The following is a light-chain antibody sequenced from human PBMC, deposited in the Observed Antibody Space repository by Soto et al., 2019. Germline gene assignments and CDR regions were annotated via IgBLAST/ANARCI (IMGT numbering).Light chain of an antibody. J-gene: IGLJ2*01. CDR1: SSDIGAYNF. V-gene: IGLV2-14*03. CDR2: DVN. Sequence: QSALTQPASVSGSPGQSITISCTGTSSDIGAYNFVSWYQQHPGKAPKLMLYDVNIRPSGVSNRFSGSKSGNTASLTISWLQAEDEADYYCTSWTTSTTMTFGGGTKLTVL. CDR3: TSWTTSTTMT.